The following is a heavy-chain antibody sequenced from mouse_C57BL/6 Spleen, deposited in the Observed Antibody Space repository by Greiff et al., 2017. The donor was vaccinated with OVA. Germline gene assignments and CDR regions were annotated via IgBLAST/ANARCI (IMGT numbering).Heavy chain of an antibody. Sequence: QVQLQQPGTELVKPGASVKLSCKASGYTFTSYRMHWVKQRPGQGLEWIGNINPSNGGTNYNEKFKSKATLTVDKSSSTAYMQLSSLTSEDSAVYYCARGDYGSSYWFAYWGQGTLVTVSA. V-gene: IGHV1-53*01. J-gene: IGHJ3*01. CDR1: GYTFTSYR. CDR2: INPSNGGT. CDR3: ARGDYGSSYWFAY. D-gene: IGHD1-1*01.